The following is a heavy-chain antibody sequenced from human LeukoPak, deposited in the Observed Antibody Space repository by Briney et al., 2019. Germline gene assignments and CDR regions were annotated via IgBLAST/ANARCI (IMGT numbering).Heavy chain of an antibody. CDR2: IYRTGST. D-gene: IGHD4-17*01. V-gene: IGHV4-38-2*02. CDR3: AREVDSTVTTQGANYYYYYYMDV. J-gene: IGHJ6*03. Sequence: SETLSLTCAVSDYSLSSGYYWGWIRQPPGKGLEWIGTIYRTGSTFYNPSLKSRVTMSVDTSRNQFSLKLSSVTAADTAVYYCAREVDSTVTTQGANYYYYYYMDVWSKGTTVTVSS. CDR1: DYSLSSGYY.